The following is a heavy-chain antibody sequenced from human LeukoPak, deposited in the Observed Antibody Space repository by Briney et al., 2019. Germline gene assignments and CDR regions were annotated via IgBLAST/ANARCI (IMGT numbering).Heavy chain of an antibody. D-gene: IGHD7-27*01. J-gene: IGHJ3*02. CDR3: ARRNSGAHDAFDI. V-gene: IGHV1-46*01. CDR2: INPSGGST. Sequence: ASVKVSCKASGYTFTSYYMHWVRQSPGQGLEWMGIINPSGGSTSYAQKFQGRVTMTRDMSTSTVYMELSSLRSEDTAVYYCARRNSGAHDAFDIWGQGTMVPVSS. CDR1: GYTFTSYY.